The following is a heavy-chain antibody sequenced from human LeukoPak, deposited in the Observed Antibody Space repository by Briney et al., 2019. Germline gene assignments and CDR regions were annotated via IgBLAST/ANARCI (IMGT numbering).Heavy chain of an antibody. CDR2: FNHNWGA. D-gene: IGHD3-10*01. CDR3: AASLWFGIYPDY. CDR1: GRSFSGYY. J-gene: IGHJ4*02. Sequence: SETLSLTCAVYGRSFSGYYWSWIRQPPRKGLEWIGEFNHNWGAKYNPSLKSRVPISVDTSNNHLSLSLTSVTTADTAVYYCAASLWFGIYPDYWGQGSLVTVSS. V-gene: IGHV4-34*01.